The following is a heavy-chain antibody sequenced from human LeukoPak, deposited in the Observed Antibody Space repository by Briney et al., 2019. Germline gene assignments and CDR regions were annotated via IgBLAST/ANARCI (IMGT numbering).Heavy chain of an antibody. Sequence: ASVKVSCKASGYTFTSYAISWVRQAPGQGLEWMGWISAYNGNTNYAQKLQGRVTMTTDTSTSTAYMELRSLRSDDTAVYYCARAGYYDILTGYKTAFDIWGQGTMVTVSS. CDR1: GYTFTSYA. D-gene: IGHD3-9*01. CDR2: ISAYNGNT. V-gene: IGHV1-18*01. J-gene: IGHJ3*02. CDR3: ARAGYYDILTGYKTAFDI.